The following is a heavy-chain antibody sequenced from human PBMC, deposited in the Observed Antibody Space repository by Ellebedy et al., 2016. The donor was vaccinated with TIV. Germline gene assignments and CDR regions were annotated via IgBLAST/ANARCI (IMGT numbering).Heavy chain of an antibody. CDR1: GYTFSNYF. CDR2: MNPNSGNT. Sequence: AASVKVSCKASGYTFSNYFVHWVRQATGQGLEWMGWMNPNSGNTGYAQKFQGRVTMTRNTSISTAYMELSSLRSEDTAVYYCARAPGERFGELAGWGQGTLVTVSS. V-gene: IGHV1-8*02. J-gene: IGHJ4*02. D-gene: IGHD3-10*01. CDR3: ARAPGERFGELAG.